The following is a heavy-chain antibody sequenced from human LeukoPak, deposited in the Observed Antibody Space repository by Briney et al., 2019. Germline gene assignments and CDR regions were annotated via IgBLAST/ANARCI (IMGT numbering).Heavy chain of an antibody. J-gene: IGHJ4*02. CDR3: ARETQALYYDFWSGYYTRYFDY. CDR1: GFTFSSYW. D-gene: IGHD3-3*01. CDR2: IKQDGSEK. V-gene: IGHV3-7*01. Sequence: GGSLRLSCAASGFTFSSYWMSWVRQAPGKGLEWVANIKQDGSEKYYVDSVKGRFTISRDNAKNSLYLQMNSLRAEDTAVYYCARETQALYYDFWSGYYTRYFDYWGQGTLVTVSS.